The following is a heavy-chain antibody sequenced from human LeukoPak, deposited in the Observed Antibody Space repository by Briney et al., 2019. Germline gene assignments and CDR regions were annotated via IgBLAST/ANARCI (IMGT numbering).Heavy chain of an antibody. Sequence: SVKVSCKASGGTFSSYAISWVRQAPGHGLEWMGGIIPIFGTANYAQKFQGRVTITADESTSTAYMELSSLRSEDTAVYYCARDPGGYCSSTSCYAASGDAFDIWGQGTMVTVSS. D-gene: IGHD2-2*01. CDR2: IIPIFGTA. V-gene: IGHV1-69*01. CDR1: GGTFSSYA. CDR3: ARDPGGYCSSTSCYAASGDAFDI. J-gene: IGHJ3*02.